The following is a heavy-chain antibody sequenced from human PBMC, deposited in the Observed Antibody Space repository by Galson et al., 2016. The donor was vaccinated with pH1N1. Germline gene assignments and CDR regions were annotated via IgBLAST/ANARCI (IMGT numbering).Heavy chain of an antibody. CDR2: ISYDGNNK. J-gene: IGHJ6*02. CDR3: ARDRPQMLLRYFEWLLGDAMDV. CDR1: GFTFSTYG. D-gene: IGHD3-9*01. Sequence: SLRLSCAASGFTFSTYGMNWVRQAPGKGLEWVAVISYDGNNKYYVDPVKDRFTNSRDNSRNTLYLQMTSLRAEDTAVYYCARDRPQMLLRYFEWLLGDAMDVWGQGTTVTVSS. V-gene: IGHV3-30*03.